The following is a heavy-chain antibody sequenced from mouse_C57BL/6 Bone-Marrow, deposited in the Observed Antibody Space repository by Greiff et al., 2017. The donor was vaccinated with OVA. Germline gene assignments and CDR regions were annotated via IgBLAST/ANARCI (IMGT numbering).Heavy chain of an antibody. CDR1: GYTFTSYW. D-gene: IGHD2-1*01. CDR3: ARYLLYGNYVMDY. Sequence: QVQLKQPGAELVKPGASVKMSCKASGYTFTSYWITWVKQRPGQGLEWIGDIYPGSGSTNYNEKFKSKATLTVDTSSSTAYMQLSSLTSEDSAVYYCARYLLYGNYVMDYWGQGTSVTVSS. V-gene: IGHV1-55*01. CDR2: IYPGSGST. J-gene: IGHJ4*01.